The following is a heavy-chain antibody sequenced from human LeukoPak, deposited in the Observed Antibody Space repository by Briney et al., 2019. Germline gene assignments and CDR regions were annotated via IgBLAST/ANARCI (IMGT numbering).Heavy chain of an antibody. V-gene: IGHV3-23*01. CDR3: AKDRVIRGIMGAGDY. D-gene: IGHD3-10*01. CDR1: GFTFSSYA. Sequence: PGGSLRLSCAASGFTFSSYAMSWVRQAPGKGLERVSSISGSGGNTYNADSVKGRFTISRDNSKNTMYLQMNSLRAEDTAVYHCAKDRVIRGIMGAGDYWGQGTLVTVSS. J-gene: IGHJ4*02. CDR2: ISGSGGNT.